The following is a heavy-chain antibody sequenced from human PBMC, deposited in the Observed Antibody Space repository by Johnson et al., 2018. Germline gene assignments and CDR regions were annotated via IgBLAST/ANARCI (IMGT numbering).Heavy chain of an antibody. CDR1: GFTFSNYA. J-gene: IGHJ3*02. CDR2: ISDDGSNE. D-gene: IGHD5-24*01. CDR3: ARDRSINYNDRWNDAFDI. V-gene: IGHV3-30*03. Sequence: QVQLVQSGGGVVRPGRSLRLSCGASGFTFSNYAMHWVRQAPGKGLEWVASISDDGSNEYYSDSVQGRFIISRENSKNTFYAQVNSLRPEDTAGYYCARDRSINYNDRWNDAFDIWGRGTMVTVSS.